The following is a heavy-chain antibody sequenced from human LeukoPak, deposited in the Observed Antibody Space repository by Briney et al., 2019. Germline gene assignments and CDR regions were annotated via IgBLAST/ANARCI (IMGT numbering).Heavy chain of an antibody. V-gene: IGHV3-74*01. CDR2: INSDGSRT. CDR1: GFTFSTYW. J-gene: IGHJ6*02. D-gene: IGHD3-10*02. Sequence: GGSLRLSCAASGFTFSTYWMHWVRQAPGKGLVWVSRINSDGSRTNYADSVKGRFTISRDNAKNTLFLQMNSLRAEDTAVYYCARALAVPLDYYGMDVWGQGTTVTVSS. CDR3: ARALAVPLDYYGMDV.